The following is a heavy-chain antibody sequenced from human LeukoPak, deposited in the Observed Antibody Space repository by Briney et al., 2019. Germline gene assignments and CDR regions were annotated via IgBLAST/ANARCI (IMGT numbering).Heavy chain of an antibody. D-gene: IGHD3-3*01. CDR3: ARGSGTITIFGVDMTPPDY. J-gene: IGHJ4*02. CDR1: GFTFSTYA. V-gene: IGHV3-21*01. CDR2: ISNSSTYI. Sequence: GESLRLSCAASGFTFSTYAMNWVRQAPGKGLEWVSSISNSSTYIFYADSVEGRFTISRDDAKNSLSLQMNSLRAEDTAVYYCARGSGTITIFGVDMTPPDYWGQGTLVTVSS.